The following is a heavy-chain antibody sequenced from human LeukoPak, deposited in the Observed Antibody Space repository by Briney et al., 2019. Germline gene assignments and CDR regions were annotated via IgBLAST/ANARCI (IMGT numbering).Heavy chain of an antibody. J-gene: IGHJ6*02. CDR3: TTDGRYCSGGSCYSEDMYYYYYGMDV. Sequence: GGSLRLSCAASGFTFSNAWMSWVRQAPGKGLEWVGRIKSKTDGGTTDYAAPVKGRFTISRDESKNTLYLQMNSLKTEDTAVYYCTTDGRYCSGGSCYSEDMYYYYYGMDVWGQGTTVTVSS. D-gene: IGHD2-15*01. CDR2: IKSKTDGGTT. V-gene: IGHV3-15*01. CDR1: GFTFSNAW.